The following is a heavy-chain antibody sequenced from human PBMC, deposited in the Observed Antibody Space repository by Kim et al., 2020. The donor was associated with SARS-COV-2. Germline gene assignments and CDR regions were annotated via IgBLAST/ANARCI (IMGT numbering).Heavy chain of an antibody. CDR1: GFTFSDYY. J-gene: IGHJ6*02. D-gene: IGHD3-16*02. CDR2: ISSSSSYT. CDR3: ARAEYYDYVWGSYRPYYYGMDV. V-gene: IGHV3-11*05. Sequence: GGSLRLSCAASGFTFSDYYMSWIRQAPGKGLEWVSYISSSSSYTNYADSVKGRFTISRDNAKNSLYLQMNSLRAEDTAVYYCARAEYYDYVWGSYRPYYYGMDVWGQGTTVTVSS.